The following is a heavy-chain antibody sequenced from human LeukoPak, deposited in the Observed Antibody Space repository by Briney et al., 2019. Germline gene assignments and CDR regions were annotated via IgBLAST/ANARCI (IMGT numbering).Heavy chain of an antibody. D-gene: IGHD3-3*01. Sequence: SETLSLTCSVSGGSIRNSNYFWAWIRQPPGKGLEWIGVISYTGSAYYNPSLKSRVTISVDTSKNQFSLKLSSVTAADTAVYYCAREGYYDFWSGYLLATHDYWGQGTLVTVSS. CDR1: GGSIRNSNYF. J-gene: IGHJ4*02. CDR3: AREGYYDFWSGYLLATHDY. V-gene: IGHV4-39*07. CDR2: ISYTGSA.